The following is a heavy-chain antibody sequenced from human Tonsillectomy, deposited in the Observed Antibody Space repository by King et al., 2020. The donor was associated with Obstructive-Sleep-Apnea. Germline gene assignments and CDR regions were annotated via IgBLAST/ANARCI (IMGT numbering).Heavy chain of an antibody. CDR1: GFSFSSYS. CDR3: AGMTQTDAFDI. CDR2: ISSSSGTI. Sequence: VQLVQSGGGLVQAGGSLRLSCAASGFSFSSYSMDWVRQAPGKGLEWVSYISSSSGTIYYADSVKGRFTISRDNAQSSLYLQMNSLRAEDTAVYYCAGMTQTDAFDIWGQGTMVTVSS. V-gene: IGHV3-48*04. J-gene: IGHJ3*02.